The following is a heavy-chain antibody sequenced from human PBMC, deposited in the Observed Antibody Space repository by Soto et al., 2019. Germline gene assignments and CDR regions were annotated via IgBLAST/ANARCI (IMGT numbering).Heavy chain of an antibody. J-gene: IGHJ6*02. CDR1: GFNVSSNY. CDR2: IYSGGST. D-gene: IGHD5-12*01. V-gene: IGHV3-66*01. Sequence: PGGSLSLSCTASGFNVSSNYMSWVRQAPGKGLEWVSVIYSGGSTYYADSVKGRFTISRDNSKNTLYLQMNSLRAEDTAVYYCAREPLDIVATITVGYYYYGMDVWGQGTTVTVSS. CDR3: AREPLDIVATITVGYYYYGMDV.